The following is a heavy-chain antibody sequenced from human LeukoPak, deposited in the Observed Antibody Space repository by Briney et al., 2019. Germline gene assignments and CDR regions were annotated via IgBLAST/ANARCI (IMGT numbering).Heavy chain of an antibody. CDR2: IYYSGNT. J-gene: IGHJ6*02. CDR3: GRDENCSGGSCYSYGMDV. V-gene: IGHV4-30-4*08. D-gene: IGHD2-15*01. Sequence: SQTLSLTCSVSGGAISYSSYYWSWIRQHPGKGLEWIGYIYYSGNTYYNPSLKSRVTISVDTSKNQFSLKLSSVTAADTAVYYCGRDENCSGGSCYSYGMDVWGQGTTVTVSS. CDR1: GGAISYSSYY.